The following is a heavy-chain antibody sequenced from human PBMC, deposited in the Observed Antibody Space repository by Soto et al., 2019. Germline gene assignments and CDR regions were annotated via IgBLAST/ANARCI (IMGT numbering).Heavy chain of an antibody. CDR1: GFTVSSNY. J-gene: IGHJ6*02. CDR3: ARDPPATRHGMDV. V-gene: IGHV3-53*02. CDR2: IYSGGST. Sequence: EVQLVETGGGLIQRGGSLRLYCAASGFTVSSNYMSWVRQAPGKGLEWVSVIYSGGSTYYADSVRGRFTISRDNSKNTLYLQMKSLRAEDTAVYYCARDPPATRHGMDVWGQGTTVTVSS.